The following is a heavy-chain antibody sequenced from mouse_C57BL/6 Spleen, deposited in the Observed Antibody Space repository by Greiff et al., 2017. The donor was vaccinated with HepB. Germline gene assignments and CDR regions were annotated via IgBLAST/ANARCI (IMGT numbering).Heavy chain of an antibody. J-gene: IGHJ4*01. D-gene: IGHD1-1*01. CDR1: GYTFTSYG. CDR3: AREGGIYYYGSSYFYYAMDY. CDR2: IYPRSGNT. Sequence: QVQLKESGAELARPGASVKLSCKASGYTFTSYGISWVKQRTGQGLEWIGEIYPRSGNTYYNEKFKGKATLTADTSSSTAYMELRSLTSEDSAVYFCAREGGIYYYGSSYFYYAMDYWGQGTSVTVSS. V-gene: IGHV1-81*01.